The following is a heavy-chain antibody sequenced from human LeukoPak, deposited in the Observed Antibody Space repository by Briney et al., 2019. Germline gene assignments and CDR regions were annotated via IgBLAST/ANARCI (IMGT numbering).Heavy chain of an antibody. Sequence: GGSLRLSCAASGFTFSGSAMHWVRQASGKGLEWVGPIRIKANSHATAYAASVKGRFTIYRDDSKNTAYLQMTSLKTEDTAVYYCTSRMTTYDYCCYYGMDVWGQGTTVTVSS. CDR2: IRIKANSHAT. CDR1: GFTFSGSA. D-gene: IGHD1-1*01. V-gene: IGHV3-73*01. J-gene: IGHJ6*02. CDR3: TSRMTTYDYCCYYGMDV.